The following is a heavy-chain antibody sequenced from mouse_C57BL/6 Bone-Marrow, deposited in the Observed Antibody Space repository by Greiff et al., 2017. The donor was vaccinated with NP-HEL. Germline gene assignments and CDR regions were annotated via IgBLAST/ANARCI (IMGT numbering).Heavy chain of an antibody. Sequence: VQLQQPGAELVMPGASVKLSCKASGYTFTSYWMHWVKQRPGQGLEWIGEIDPSDSYTNYNQKFKGKSTLTVDKSSSTAYMQLSSLTSEDSAVYYGARDGYYYGSSYWFAYWGQGTLVTVSA. CDR2: IDPSDSYT. J-gene: IGHJ3*01. CDR3: ARDGYYYGSSYWFAY. D-gene: IGHD1-1*01. CDR1: GYTFTSYW. V-gene: IGHV1-69*01.